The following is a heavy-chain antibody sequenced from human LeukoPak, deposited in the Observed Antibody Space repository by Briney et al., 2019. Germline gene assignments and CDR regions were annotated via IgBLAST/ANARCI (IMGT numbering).Heavy chain of an antibody. D-gene: IGHD2-21*02. Sequence: SETLSLTCTVSGGSISSYYWSWIRQPPGKGLEWIGYIYYSGSTNYNPSLKSRVTISVDTSKNQFSLKLSSVTAADTAVYYCAREAYCGGDCYSSPWGWFDTWGQETLVTVSS. CDR2: IYYSGST. CDR1: GGSISSYY. CDR3: AREAYCGGDCYSSPWGWFDT. J-gene: IGHJ5*02. V-gene: IGHV4-59*01.